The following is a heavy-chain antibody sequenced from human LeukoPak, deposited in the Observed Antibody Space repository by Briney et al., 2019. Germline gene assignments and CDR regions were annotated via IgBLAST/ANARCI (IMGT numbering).Heavy chain of an antibody. CDR3: ARRVVNNRNWYFDL. J-gene: IGHJ2*01. Sequence: GESLKISCKGSGYSFTSYWTGWVRQMPGKGLEWMGIIYPGDSDTRYSPSFQGQVTISADKSINTAYLQWSSLKASDTAMYYCARRVVNNRNWYFDLWGRGTLVTVSS. CDR1: GYSFTSYW. D-gene: IGHD4-23*01. V-gene: IGHV5-51*01. CDR2: IYPGDSDT.